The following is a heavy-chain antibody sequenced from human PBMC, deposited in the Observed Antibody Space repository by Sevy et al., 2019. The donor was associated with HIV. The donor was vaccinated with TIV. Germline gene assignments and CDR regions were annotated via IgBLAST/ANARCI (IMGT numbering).Heavy chain of an antibody. CDR3: AKGGAVGDTRYFEY. D-gene: IGHD1-26*01. J-gene: IGHJ4*02. CDR1: GFSVSSNY. V-gene: IGHV3-53*01. Sequence: GGSLRLSCAASGFSVSSNYMSWVRQAPGKGPEWVSVIHSGGKISYADSVKGRFTISRDNSKNTLYLQMNSLRSEDTAVYYCAKGGAVGDTRYFEYWGQGTLVTVSS. CDR2: IHSGGKI.